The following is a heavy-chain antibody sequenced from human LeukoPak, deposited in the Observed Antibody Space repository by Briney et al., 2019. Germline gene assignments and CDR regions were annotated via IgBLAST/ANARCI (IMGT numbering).Heavy chain of an antibody. D-gene: IGHD2-2*01. CDR3: AKGGCSSTTCYLANP. J-gene: IGHJ5*02. V-gene: IGHV3-30*18. Sequence: GRSLRLSCAASGLTFSSYGMHWVRQAPGKGLEWVAVISYDGTIRNYADSVKGRFTISRDNSKNTLYLQMTSLTAEDTALYHCAKGGCSSTTCYLANPWGQGTLVTVSS. CDR1: GLTFSSYG. CDR2: ISYDGTIR.